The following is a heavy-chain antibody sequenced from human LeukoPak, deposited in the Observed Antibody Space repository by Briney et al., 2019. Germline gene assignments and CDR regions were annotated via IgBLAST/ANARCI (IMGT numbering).Heavy chain of an antibody. CDR3: ARAYYDYVWGSYRYIGYFDY. V-gene: IGHV4-59*01. Sequence: PSETLSLTCTVSGGSISSYYWSWIRQPPGKGLEWIGYIYYSGNTNYNPSLKSRVTISVDTSKNQFSLKLSSVTAADTAVYYCARAYYDYVWGSYRYIGYFDYWGQGTLVTVSS. CDR2: IYYSGNT. J-gene: IGHJ4*02. CDR1: GGSISSYY. D-gene: IGHD3-16*02.